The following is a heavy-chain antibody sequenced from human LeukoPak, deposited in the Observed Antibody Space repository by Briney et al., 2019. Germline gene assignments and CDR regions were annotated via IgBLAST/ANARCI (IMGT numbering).Heavy chain of an antibody. CDR3: ARTLGDYGDYVFFDY. CDR2: LYHSGNS. CDR1: GYSISSDYY. D-gene: IGHD4-17*01. J-gene: IGHJ4*02. Sequence: SETLSLTCSVAGYSISSDYYWGWIRQPPGKGLEWIGSLYHSGNSYYNPSLKSRVTISVDTSKNQFSLKLSSVTAADTAVYYCARTLGDYGDYVFFDYWGQGTLVTVSS. V-gene: IGHV4-38-2*02.